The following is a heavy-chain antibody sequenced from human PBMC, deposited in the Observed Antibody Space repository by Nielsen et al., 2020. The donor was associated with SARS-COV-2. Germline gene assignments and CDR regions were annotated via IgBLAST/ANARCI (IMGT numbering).Heavy chain of an antibody. CDR2: IIPIFGTA. V-gene: IGHV1-69*13. CDR3: ARHDCGGNSPIDS. CDR1: GGTFSSYA. Sequence: SVKVSCKASGGTFSSYAISWVRQAPGQGLEWMGGIIPIFGTANYAQKFQGRATITADASTNTAYMQLSSLRSEDTAVYYCARHDCGGNSPIDSWGQGTLVTVSS. D-gene: IGHD2-21*01. J-gene: IGHJ4*02.